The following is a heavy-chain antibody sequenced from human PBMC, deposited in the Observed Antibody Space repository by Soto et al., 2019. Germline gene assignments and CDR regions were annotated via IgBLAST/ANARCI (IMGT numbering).Heavy chain of an antibody. Sequence: GASVKVSCKASGYTFTSYGISWVRQAPGQGLEWMGWISAYNGNTNYAQKLQGRVTMTTDTSTSTAYMELRSLRSDDTAVYYCARVPSLATVAGPRGDYWGQGTLVTVSS. CDR3: ARVPSLATVAGPRGDY. CDR1: GYTFTSYG. J-gene: IGHJ4*02. D-gene: IGHD6-19*01. V-gene: IGHV1-18*01. CDR2: ISAYNGNT.